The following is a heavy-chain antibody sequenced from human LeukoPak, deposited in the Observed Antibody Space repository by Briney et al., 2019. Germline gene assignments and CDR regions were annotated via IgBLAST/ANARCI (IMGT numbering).Heavy chain of an antibody. CDR1: VGTFSRYA. D-gene: IGHD1-26*01. CDR2: IIPIFGTA. J-gene: IGHJ4*02. CDR3: ARGSGSYFRFDY. V-gene: IGHV1-69*05. Sequence: SVKVSCEASVGTFSRYAISWVRQAPVDGLEWRGGIIPIFGTANYAQKFQGRVTITTDESTSTAYKELSSLRSEDTAVYYCARGSGSYFRFDYGGQGTLVTVSS.